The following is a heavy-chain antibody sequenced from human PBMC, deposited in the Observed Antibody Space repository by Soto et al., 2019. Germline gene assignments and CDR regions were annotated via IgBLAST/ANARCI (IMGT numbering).Heavy chain of an antibody. Sequence: EVQLVESGGGLVKPGGSLRLSCAASGFTFSSYSMNWVRQAPGKGLEWVSSISSRSSFIYYADSVKGRFTISRDNAKHSLDLKMNSLRDEDTAVYYCARRMAAAGTEYWGQGNLVTVSS. J-gene: IGHJ4*02. CDR2: ISSRSSFI. CDR1: GFTFSSYS. V-gene: IGHV3-21*01. CDR3: ARRMAAAGTEY. D-gene: IGHD6-13*01.